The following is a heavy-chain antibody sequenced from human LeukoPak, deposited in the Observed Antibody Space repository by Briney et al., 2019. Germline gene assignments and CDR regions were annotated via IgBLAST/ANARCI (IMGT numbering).Heavy chain of an antibody. CDR3: ATRGY. Sequence: SETLSLTCPVSGGSISSDYWQWIRQPPGKGLEWVGYIYNSEFTHYNSSLKSRVSISIDTSKNQFSLKLTSVTAADTAVYYCATRGYWGQGTLVAVSS. D-gene: IGHD3-10*01. V-gene: IGHV4-59*08. CDR1: GGSISSDY. J-gene: IGHJ4*02. CDR2: IYNSEFT.